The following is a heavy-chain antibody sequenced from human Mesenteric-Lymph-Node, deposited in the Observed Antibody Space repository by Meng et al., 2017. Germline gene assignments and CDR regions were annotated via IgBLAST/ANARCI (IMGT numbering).Heavy chain of an antibody. CDR3: ARVISRYDSTGYYYY. Sequence: GESLKISCAASGFTFSDYYMSWIRQAPGKGLEWVANIKQDGTETYYVDSVKGRFTVSRDNTKNSLFLHMSSLTAEDTAVYYCARVISRYDSTGYYYYWGQGALVTVSS. CDR2: IKQDGTET. CDR1: GFTFSDYY. D-gene: IGHD3-22*01. V-gene: IGHV3-7*01. J-gene: IGHJ4*02.